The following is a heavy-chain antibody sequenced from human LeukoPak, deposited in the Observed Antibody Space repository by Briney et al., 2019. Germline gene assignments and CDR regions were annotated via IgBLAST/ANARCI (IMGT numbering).Heavy chain of an antibody. Sequence: GGSLRLSCAASGFTFSSYSMNWVRQAPGKGLEWVSYISSSSSTIYYADSVKGRFTISRDNAKSSLYLQMNSLRAEDTAVYYCARERYDYVWGSYRYIDYWGQGTLVTVSS. D-gene: IGHD3-16*02. CDR1: GFTFSSYS. CDR2: ISSSSSTI. J-gene: IGHJ4*02. V-gene: IGHV3-48*01. CDR3: ARERYDYVWGSYRYIDY.